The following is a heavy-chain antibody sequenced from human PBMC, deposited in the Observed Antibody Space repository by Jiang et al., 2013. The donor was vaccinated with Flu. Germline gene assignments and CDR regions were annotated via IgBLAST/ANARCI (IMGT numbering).Heavy chain of an antibody. J-gene: IGHJ5*02. D-gene: IGHD3-3*01. CDR3: ARVVTGRNYDFWSGYSNWFDP. Sequence: GAEVKKPGASVKVSCKASGYTFTSYGISWVRQAPGQGLEWMGWISAYNGNTNYAQKLQGRVTMTTDTSTSTAYMELRSLRSDDTAVYYCARVVTGRNYDFWSGYSNWFDPWGQGTLVTVSS. CDR1: GYTFTSYG. V-gene: IGHV1-18*04. CDR2: ISAYNGNT.